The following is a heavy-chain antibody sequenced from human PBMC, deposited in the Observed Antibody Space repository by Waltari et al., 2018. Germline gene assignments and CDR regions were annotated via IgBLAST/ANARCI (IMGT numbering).Heavy chain of an antibody. Sequence: QVQLQESGPGLVKPSETLSLTCTVPGGPISSYYWSWIRQPPGKGLEWIGYIYYSGSTNYNPSLKSRVTISVDTSKNQFSLKLSSVTAADTAVYYCAREGVVPRGWFDPWGQGTLVTVSS. CDR3: AREGVVPRGWFDP. D-gene: IGHD3-3*01. J-gene: IGHJ5*02. V-gene: IGHV4-59*01. CDR1: GGPISSYY. CDR2: IYYSGST.